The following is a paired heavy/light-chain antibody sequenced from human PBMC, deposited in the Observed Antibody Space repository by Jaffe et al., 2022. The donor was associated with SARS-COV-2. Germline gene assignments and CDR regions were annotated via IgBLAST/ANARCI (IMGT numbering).Light chain of an antibody. CDR3: QQSYTTPRT. J-gene: IGKJ1*01. Sequence: DIHMTQSPSSLSASVGDRVTITCRASQSISSYLNWYQQKPGSAPNLVIYAASSLQGGVPSRFSGSGSGTDFTLTISSLQPEDFATYYCQQSYTTPRTFGQGTKVEI. CDR1: QSISSY. V-gene: IGKV1-39*01. CDR2: AAS.
Heavy chain of an antibody. CDR2: INHSGST. CDR3: AREGPLHYYYGMDV. CDR1: GGSFSGYY. J-gene: IGHJ6*02. Sequence: QVQLQQWGAGLLKPSETLSLTCAVYGGSFSGYYWSWIRQPPGKGLQWIGEINHSGSTNYNPSLKSRVTISVDMSKNHFSLKLSSVTAADTAVYYCAREGPLHYYYGMDVWGQGTTVTVSS. V-gene: IGHV4-34*01.